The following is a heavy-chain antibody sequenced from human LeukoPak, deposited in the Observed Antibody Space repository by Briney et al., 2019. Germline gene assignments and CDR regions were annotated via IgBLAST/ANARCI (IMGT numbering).Heavy chain of an antibody. V-gene: IGHV1-2*02. CDR3: AREWVNGFLN. D-gene: IGHD5-24*01. J-gene: IGHJ4*02. Sequence: GASVKVSCKSSGYTFTDYYMHWVRQAPGQGPEWMGWINPNSGDTNYAQKFQGRVIVTRDTSISTAYMELSRLRSDDTAVYYCAREWVNGFLNWGQGTLVTVSS. CDR2: INPNSGDT. CDR1: GYTFTDYY.